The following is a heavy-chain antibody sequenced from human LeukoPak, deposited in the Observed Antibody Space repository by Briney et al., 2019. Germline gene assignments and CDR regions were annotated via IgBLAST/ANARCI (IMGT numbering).Heavy chain of an antibody. CDR1: GYSLSELS. CDR2: FDPENGET. V-gene: IGHV1-24*01. CDR3: ATVPTVVSGTGDWFDP. Sequence: ASVKVSCKVSGYSLSELSIHWVRQAPGKGLEWMGGFDPENGETIYAQKFQGRVTFTEDTSTDTTYMELSSLRSEDTAVYYCATVPTVVSGTGDWFDPWGQGTLVTVSS. D-gene: IGHD6-19*01. J-gene: IGHJ5*02.